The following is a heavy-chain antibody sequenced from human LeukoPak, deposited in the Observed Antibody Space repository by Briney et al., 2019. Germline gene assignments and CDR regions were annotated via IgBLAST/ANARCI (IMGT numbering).Heavy chain of an antibody. CDR3: ARDLVVPAAIDY. CDR1: GFSFSEYW. J-gene: IGHJ4*02. V-gene: IGHV3-7*01. D-gene: IGHD2-2*01. CDR2: IQRAGSEK. Sequence: GGSLRLSCAASGFSFSEYWMSWVRQAPGKGLEWVANIQRAGSEKWYVDSVKGRFTISRDNAKNSLYLQMNSLSAEDTAVYYCARDLVVPAAIDYWGQGTLVTVSS.